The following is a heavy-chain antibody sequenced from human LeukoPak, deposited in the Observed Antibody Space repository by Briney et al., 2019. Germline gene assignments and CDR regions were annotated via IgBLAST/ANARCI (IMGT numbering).Heavy chain of an antibody. V-gene: IGHV4-4*07. CDR3: ARGVCDDCSSTSCHRCWFDP. J-gene: IGHJ5*02. D-gene: IGHD2-2*01. Sequence: PSETLSLTCTVSGGSISSYYWSWIRQPAGKGLEWIGRIYTSGSTNYNPSLKSRVTMSVDTSKNQFSLKLSSVTAADTAVYYCARGVCDDCSSTSCHRCWFDPWGQGTLVTVSS. CDR1: GGSISSYY. CDR2: IYTSGST.